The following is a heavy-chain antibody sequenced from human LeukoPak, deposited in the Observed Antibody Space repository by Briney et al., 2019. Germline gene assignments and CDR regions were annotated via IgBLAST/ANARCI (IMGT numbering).Heavy chain of an antibody. CDR3: ARDVIGYGDYMDAFDI. V-gene: IGHV3-53*01. Sequence: PGGSLRLSCAASGFTVSSNYMSWVRQAPGKGLEWVSVIYSGGSTYYADSVKGRFTISRDNSKNTLYLQMNSLRAEDTAVYYCARDVIGYGDYMDAFDIWGQGTMVTVSS. J-gene: IGHJ3*02. CDR1: GFTVSSNY. D-gene: IGHD4-17*01. CDR2: IYSGGST.